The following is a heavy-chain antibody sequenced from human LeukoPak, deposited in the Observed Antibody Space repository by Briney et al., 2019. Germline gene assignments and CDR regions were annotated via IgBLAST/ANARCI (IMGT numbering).Heavy chain of an antibody. V-gene: IGHV3-21*01. CDR2: ISSGSSYI. CDR3: ARYSSSSDTFDI. J-gene: IGHJ3*02. CDR1: GFTFSSYS. D-gene: IGHD6-6*01. Sequence: GGSLRLSCAASGFTFSSYSKNWVRQAPGKGLEWVSSISSGSSYISYADSVKGRFTISRDNAKSSLYLQMNSLRAEDTAMYYCARYSSSSDTFDIWGQGTMVTVSS.